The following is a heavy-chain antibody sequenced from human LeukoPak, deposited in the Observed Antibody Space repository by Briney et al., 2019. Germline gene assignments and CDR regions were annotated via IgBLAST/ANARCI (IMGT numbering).Heavy chain of an antibody. J-gene: IGHJ4*02. Sequence: GGSLRLSCAASGFTFDDYAMHWVRQAPGKGLEWVSGISWNSGSIGYADSVKGRFTISRDNAKNSLYLQMNSLRAEDKALYYCAKDISDYGSVGGYFDYWGQGTLVTVSS. D-gene: IGHD3-10*01. CDR2: ISWNSGSI. V-gene: IGHV3-9*01. CDR3: AKDISDYGSVGGYFDY. CDR1: GFTFDDYA.